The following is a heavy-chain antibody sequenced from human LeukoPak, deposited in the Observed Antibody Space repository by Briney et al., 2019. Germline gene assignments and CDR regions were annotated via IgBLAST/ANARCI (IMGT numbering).Heavy chain of an antibody. Sequence: GGSLRLSCAASGFTFSDYAMCWVRQAPGKGLEWVSGISDSGGRTFYADSVKGRFTISRDNSNNTLNLQMNNLRVEDTAIYYCAKDFHRQGTAVAAGFRHFGPWGQGTLVTVSS. CDR3: AKDFHRQGTAVAAGFRHFGP. CDR1: GFTFSDYA. V-gene: IGHV3-23*01. CDR2: ISDSGGRT. D-gene: IGHD6-19*01. J-gene: IGHJ5*02.